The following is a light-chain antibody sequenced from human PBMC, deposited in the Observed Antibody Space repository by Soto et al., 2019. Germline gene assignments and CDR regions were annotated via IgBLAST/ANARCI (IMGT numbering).Light chain of an antibody. Sequence: EIVLTQSPATLSLSPGERATLSCRASQSVSSNYLAWYHHKPGQAPSLLIYGASHRATGIPDRFSGSGSGNVFTLPISRLEPEDFPVYYCQQYGNSPQTFGQGTKVEIK. V-gene: IGKV3-20*01. CDR2: GAS. CDR3: QQYGNSPQT. J-gene: IGKJ1*01. CDR1: QSVSSNY.